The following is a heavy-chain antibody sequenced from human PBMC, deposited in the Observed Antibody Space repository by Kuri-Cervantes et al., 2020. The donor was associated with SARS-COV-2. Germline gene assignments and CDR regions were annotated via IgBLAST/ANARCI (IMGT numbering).Heavy chain of an antibody. CDR2: ISSSSSYI. J-gene: IGHJ6*03. D-gene: IGHD2/OR15-2a*01. Sequence: GGSLRLSCAASGFTFSSYSMNWVRQAPGKGLEWVSSISSSSSYIYYADSVKGRFTISRDNAKNSLYPQMNSLRAEDTAMYYCARDPFRYYYYMDVWGKGTTVTVSS. CDR1: GFTFSSYS. V-gene: IGHV3-21*01. CDR3: ARDPFRYYYYMDV.